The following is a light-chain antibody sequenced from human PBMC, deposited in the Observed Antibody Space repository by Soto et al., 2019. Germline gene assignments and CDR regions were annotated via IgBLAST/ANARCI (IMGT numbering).Light chain of an antibody. CDR2: GNS. CDR3: QSYDSSVTLRV. V-gene: IGLV1-40*01. CDR1: SSNIGAGYD. Sequence: QAVVTQPPSVSGAPGQRVTISCTGSSSNIGAGYDVHWYQQLPGTAPKLLIYGNSNRPSGVPDRFSGSKSGTSASLAITGLQADDEADYYRQSYDSSVTLRVFGTGTKLT. J-gene: IGLJ1*01.